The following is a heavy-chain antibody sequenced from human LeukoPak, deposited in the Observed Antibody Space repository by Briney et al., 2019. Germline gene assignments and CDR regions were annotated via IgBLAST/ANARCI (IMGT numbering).Heavy chain of an antibody. Sequence: SETLSLTCTASGGSITTGNYYWGWIRQPPGKGLECIGSITYSGGTYYNPSLESRVTISVDTSKNQFSLKVSSVTAADTAVYYCARHPNWFDPWGQGTLVTVSS. CDR2: ITYSGGT. CDR1: GGSITTGNYY. CDR3: ARHPNWFDP. J-gene: IGHJ5*02. V-gene: IGHV4-39*01.